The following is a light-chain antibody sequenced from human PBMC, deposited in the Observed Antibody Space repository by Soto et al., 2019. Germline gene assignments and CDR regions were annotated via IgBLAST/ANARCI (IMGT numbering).Light chain of an antibody. V-gene: IGLV6-57*03. CDR2: EDN. CDR1: SGSIASHY. J-gene: IGLJ2*01. Sequence: NFMLTQPHSVSESPGKTVTISCTRSSGSIASHYVQWYQQRPGSAPTTVIYEDNQRPSGVPDRFSGSIDSSSNSASLTFAGLKTEDEADYYCQSYDSSNVVFGGGTKLTVL. CDR3: QSYDSSNVV.